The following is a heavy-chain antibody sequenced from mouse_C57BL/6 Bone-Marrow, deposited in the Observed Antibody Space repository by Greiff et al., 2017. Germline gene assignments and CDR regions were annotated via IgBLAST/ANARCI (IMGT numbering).Heavy chain of an antibody. D-gene: IGHD2-4*01. J-gene: IGHJ3*01. CDR2: IRSKSNNYAT. CDR3: VMNYDFPFAY. CDR1: GFSFNTYA. Sequence: EVHLVESGGGLVQPKGSLKLSCAASGFSFNTYAMNWVRQAPGKGLEWVARIRSKSNNYATYYADSVKDRFTISRDDSESMLYLQMNNLKTEDTAMDYGVMNYDFPFAYWGQGTLVTVSA. V-gene: IGHV10-1*01.